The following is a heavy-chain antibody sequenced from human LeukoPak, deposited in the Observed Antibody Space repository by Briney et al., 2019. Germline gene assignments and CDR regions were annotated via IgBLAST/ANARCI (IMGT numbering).Heavy chain of an antibody. CDR3: ARGIYYEIVTGTPDY. J-gene: IGHJ4*02. V-gene: IGHV3-30*19. CDR2: ISLDGTTT. CDR1: GPSFSTTG. Sequence: GRCLSPACAASGPSFSTTGIHSVSPPPGDGLEWVTLISLDGTTTTHPSSVKGRFTFSRPNTKDTLNLQLNRLRPDDTAVYYCARGIYYEIVTGTPDYWGQGPLVTASS. D-gene: IGHD3-9*01.